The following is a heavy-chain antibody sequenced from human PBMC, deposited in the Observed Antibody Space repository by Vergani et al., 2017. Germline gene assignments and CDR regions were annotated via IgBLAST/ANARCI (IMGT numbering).Heavy chain of an antibody. CDR3: ARGDYGILTGYRY. CDR2: INPSGGHT. D-gene: IGHD3-9*01. CDR1: GYTFSNYY. Sequence: QVQVVQSGAEVKKSGASVKVSCKTSGYTFSNYYMHWLRQALGQGLEWMGIINPSGGHTNYAQKFQGRVTMTRDTSTSTVYMELSSLRSEDTAIYYCARGDYGILTGYRYWGQGTLVTVSA. V-gene: IGHV1-46*03. J-gene: IGHJ4*02.